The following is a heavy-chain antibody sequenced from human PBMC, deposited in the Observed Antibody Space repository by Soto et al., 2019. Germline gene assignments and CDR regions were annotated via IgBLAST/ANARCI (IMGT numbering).Heavy chain of an antibody. J-gene: IGHJ4*02. Sequence: QVQLVESGGGVVQPGRSLRLSCAASGFTFSSYAMHWVRQAPGKGLEWVAVISYDGSNKYYADSVKGRFTISRDNSKNPLYLQMNSLRAEDTAVYYCARDFEYYYDSSGYIYWGQGTLVTVSS. D-gene: IGHD3-22*01. CDR1: GFTFSSYA. CDR2: ISYDGSNK. V-gene: IGHV3-30-3*01. CDR3: ARDFEYYYDSSGYIY.